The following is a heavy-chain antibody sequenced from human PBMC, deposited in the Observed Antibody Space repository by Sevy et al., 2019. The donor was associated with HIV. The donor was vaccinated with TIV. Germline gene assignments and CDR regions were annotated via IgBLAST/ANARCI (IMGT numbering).Heavy chain of an antibody. Sequence: GGSLRLSCAASGFTFSSYAMHWVRQAPGKGLGWVAVISYDGSNKYYADSVKGRFTISRDNSKNTLYLQMNSLRAEDTAVYYCARDGPKVGQDYYYYYYMDVWGKGTTVTVSS. J-gene: IGHJ6*03. V-gene: IGHV3-30-3*01. CDR1: GFTFSSYA. CDR3: ARDGPKVGQDYYYYYYMDV. CDR2: ISYDGSNK. D-gene: IGHD1-26*01.